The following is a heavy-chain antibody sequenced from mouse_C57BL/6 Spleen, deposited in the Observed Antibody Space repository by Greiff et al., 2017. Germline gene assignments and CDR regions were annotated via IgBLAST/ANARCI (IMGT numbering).Heavy chain of an antibody. Sequence: QVQLQQPGAELVKPGASVKLSCKASGYTFTSYWMQWVKQRPGQGLEWIGEIDPSDSYTNYNQKFKGKATLTVDTSSSTAYMQLSSLTSEDSAVYYCARGDYRDGAMDYWGQGTSVTVSS. CDR3: ARGDYRDGAMDY. CDR2: IDPSDSYT. D-gene: IGHD5-5*01. J-gene: IGHJ4*01. V-gene: IGHV1-50*01. CDR1: GYTFTSYW.